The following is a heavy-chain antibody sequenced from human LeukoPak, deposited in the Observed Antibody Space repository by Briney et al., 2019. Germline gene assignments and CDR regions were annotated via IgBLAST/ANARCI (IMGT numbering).Heavy chain of an antibody. D-gene: IGHD1-26*01. J-gene: IGHJ4*02. Sequence: GGSLRLSCAASGFTFSSYWMSWVRQAPGKGLEWVANIKQDGSEKYYVDSVKGRFTISRDNAKKSLYLQMNSLRADGTAVYYCSRLGGSYYHYWGQGTLVTVSS. CDR1: GFTFSSYW. CDR3: SRLGGSYYHY. V-gene: IGHV3-7*01. CDR2: IKQDGSEK.